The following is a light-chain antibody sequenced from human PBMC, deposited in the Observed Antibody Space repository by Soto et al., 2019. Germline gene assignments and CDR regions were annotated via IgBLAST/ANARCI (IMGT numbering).Light chain of an antibody. CDR3: SSYTSSNTLYV. V-gene: IGLV2-14*01. CDR2: EVS. J-gene: IGLJ1*01. Sequence: QSALTQPASVSGSPGQSITISCTGTSSDVGGYNYVSWYQQHPGKAPELMIYEVSNRPSGVSNRFSGSKSGNTASLTISGLQAEDEADYYCSSYTSSNTLYVFGTGTK. CDR1: SSDVGGYNY.